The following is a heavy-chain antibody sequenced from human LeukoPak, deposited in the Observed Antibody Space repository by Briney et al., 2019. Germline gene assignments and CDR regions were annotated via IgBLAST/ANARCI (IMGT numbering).Heavy chain of an antibody. D-gene: IGHD3-22*01. CDR1: GGSISSYY. Sequence: SETLSLTCTVSGGSISSYYWSWIRQPPGKGLEWIGYIYYSGSTNYNPSLKSRVTISVDTSKNQFSLKLSSVTAADTAVYYYARVLDYYDSSGYYLGFYFDYWGQGTLVTVSS. J-gene: IGHJ4*02. V-gene: IGHV4-59*01. CDR2: IYYSGST. CDR3: ARVLDYYDSSGYYLGFYFDY.